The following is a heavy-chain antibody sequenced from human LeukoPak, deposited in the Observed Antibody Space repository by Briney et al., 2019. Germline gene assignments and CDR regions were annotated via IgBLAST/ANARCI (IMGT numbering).Heavy chain of an antibody. CDR3: AREYSSSSGHVFDY. CDR2: ISSSGSTI. D-gene: IGHD6-6*01. J-gene: IGHJ4*02. Sequence: PGGSLRLSCAASGFTFSSYEMNWVRQAPGKGLEWVSYISSSGSTIYYADSVKGRFTISRDNAKSSLYLQMNSLRAEDTAVYYCAREYSSSSGHVFDYWGQGALVTVSS. CDR1: GFTFSSYE. V-gene: IGHV3-48*03.